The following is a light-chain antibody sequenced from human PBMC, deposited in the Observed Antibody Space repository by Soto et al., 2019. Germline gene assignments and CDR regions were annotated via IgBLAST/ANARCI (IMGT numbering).Light chain of an antibody. CDR2: TTS. CDR1: QSISSY. CDR3: QQSYSSPWT. J-gene: IGKJ1*01. Sequence: DIQMTQSPSSLSASVGDRVTITCRASQSISSYLNWYQQKPGKAPTLLIYTTSGLQSGVPSRFSGSGSGTDFTLTITSLQYEDFATYYCQQSYSSPWTFGQGTKLEIK. V-gene: IGKV1-39*01.